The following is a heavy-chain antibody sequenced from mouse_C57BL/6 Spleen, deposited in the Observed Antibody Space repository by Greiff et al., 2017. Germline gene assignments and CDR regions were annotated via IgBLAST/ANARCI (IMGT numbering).Heavy chain of an antibody. D-gene: IGHD1-2*01. CDR1: GFTFSDYY. V-gene: IGHV5-16*01. J-gene: IGHJ4*01. CDR3: ARVRYYGGYYAMDY. CDR2: INYDGSST. Sequence: EVQGVASEGGLVQPGSSMKLSCTASGFTFSDYYMAWVRQVPEKGLEWVANINYDGSSTYYLDSLKSRFIISRDNAKNILYLQMSSLKSEDTATYYCARVRYYGGYYAMDYWGQGTSVTVSS.